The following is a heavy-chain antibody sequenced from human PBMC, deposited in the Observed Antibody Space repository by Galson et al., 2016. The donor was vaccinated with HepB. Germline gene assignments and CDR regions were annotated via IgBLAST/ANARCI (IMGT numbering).Heavy chain of an antibody. CDR3: AKDGAIYGSCTSTSCSSYSDY. CDR2: ISSYTGTT. V-gene: IGHV3-23*01. Sequence: SLRLSCAASGFTFSNYAMSWVRQAPGKGLEWVSVISSYTGTTDYADSVKGRFTISRDNSKNTLFLQMNSLRAEDTAIYYCAKDGAIYGSCTSTSCSSYSDYWGQGTLGTVSS. D-gene: IGHD2-2*01. CDR1: GFTFSNYA. J-gene: IGHJ4*02.